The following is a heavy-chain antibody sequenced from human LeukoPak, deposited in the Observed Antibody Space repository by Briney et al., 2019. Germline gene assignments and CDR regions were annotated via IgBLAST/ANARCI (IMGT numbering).Heavy chain of an antibody. CDR2: INHSGST. CDR3: ARGLWWWHLRYNWFDP. J-gene: IGHJ5*02. D-gene: IGHD2-21*01. V-gene: IGHV4-39*07. Sequence: SETLSLTRTVSGGSISSSSYYWGWIRQPPGKGLEWIGEINHSGSTNYNPSLKSRVTISVDTSKNQFSLKLSSVTAADTAVYYCARGLWWWHLRYNWFDPWGQGTLVTVSS. CDR1: GGSISSSSYY.